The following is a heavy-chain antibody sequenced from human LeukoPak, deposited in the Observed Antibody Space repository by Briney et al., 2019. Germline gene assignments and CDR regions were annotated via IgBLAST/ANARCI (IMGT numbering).Heavy chain of an antibody. CDR2: ISYDGSNK. D-gene: IGHD5-18*01. CDR1: GFTFSSYA. Sequence: GGSLRLSCAASGFTFSSYAMHGLRQAPGKGLEWVAVISYDGSNKYYAHSVRGRFTISRDNSKNTLYLQMNSLRAEDTGVYYCASDGYGIYGMDVWGKGTTVTVSS. V-gene: IGHV3-30*04. CDR3: ASDGYGIYGMDV. J-gene: IGHJ6*04.